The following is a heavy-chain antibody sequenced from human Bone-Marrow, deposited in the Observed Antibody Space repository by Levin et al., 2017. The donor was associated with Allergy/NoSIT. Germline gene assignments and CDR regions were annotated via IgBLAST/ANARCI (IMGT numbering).Heavy chain of an antibody. Sequence: GGSLRLSCAVSGFTVSNNYMNWIRQAPGKGLEWVSTISSGGETFYADSVKGRFTISRGNSRNTLYLQMNSLRPEDTALYYCARDDGSGGPFDYWGRGTLVTVSS. D-gene: IGHD3-10*01. CDR1: GFTVSNNY. CDR3: ARDDGSGGPFDY. V-gene: IGHV3-66*02. J-gene: IGHJ4*02. CDR2: ISSGGET.